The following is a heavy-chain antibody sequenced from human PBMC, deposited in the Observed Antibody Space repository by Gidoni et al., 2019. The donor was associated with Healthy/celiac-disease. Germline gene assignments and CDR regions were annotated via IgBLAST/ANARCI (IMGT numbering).Heavy chain of an antibody. J-gene: IGHJ4*02. D-gene: IGHD1-26*01. CDR3: ARGEWELAVFDY. Sequence: QVQLQESGPGLVKPSGTLSLNRAAPGGPLSGSNRWSWVRQPRGKGLEWIGEIYHSGSTNYNPSLKSRVTISVDKSKNQFSLKLSSVTAADTAVYYCARGEWELAVFDYWGQGTLVTVSS. CDR1: GGPLSGSNR. V-gene: IGHV4-4*02. CDR2: IYHSGST.